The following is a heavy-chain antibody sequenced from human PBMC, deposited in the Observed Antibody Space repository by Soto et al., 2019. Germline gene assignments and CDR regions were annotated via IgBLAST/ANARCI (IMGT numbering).Heavy chain of an antibody. CDR3: SILEWLSPEAFDY. Sequence: QVQLVQSGAEVKKPGASVKVSCKASGYTFTSYYMHWVRQAPGQGLEWMGIINPSGGSTSYAQKFQGRVTMTRDASTSTVYMELSSLRYDDTAVYYCSILEWLSPEAFDYWGQGTLVTVSS. CDR2: INPSGGST. CDR1: GYTFTSYY. D-gene: IGHD3-3*01. V-gene: IGHV1-46*01. J-gene: IGHJ4*02.